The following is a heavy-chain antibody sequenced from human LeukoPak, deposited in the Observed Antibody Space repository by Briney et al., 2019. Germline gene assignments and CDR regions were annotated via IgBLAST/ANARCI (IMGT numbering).Heavy chain of an antibody. D-gene: IGHD2-2*01. CDR2: IKQDGSEK. CDR1: GFTFSCYA. V-gene: IGHV3-7*01. CDR3: ARDDCSSISCYHNWFDP. J-gene: IGHJ5*02. Sequence: GGSLRLSCAASGFTFSCYAMSWVRQAPGKGLEWVANIKQDGSEKYYVDSVKGRFTISRDNAKNSLYLQMNSLRAEDTAVYYCARDDCSSISCYHNWFDPWGQGTLVTVSS.